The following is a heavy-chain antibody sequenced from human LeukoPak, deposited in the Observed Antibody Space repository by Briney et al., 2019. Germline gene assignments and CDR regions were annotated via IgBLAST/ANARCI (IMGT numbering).Heavy chain of an antibody. CDR1: GYTFTSYD. V-gene: IGHV1-8*01. CDR3: ARGRRAMVRGQRRGYHFDY. D-gene: IGHD3-10*01. Sequence: ASVKVSCKASGYTFTSYDINWVRQATGQGLEWMGWVNPNSGNTGYAQKFQGRVTMTRNTSISTAYMELSSLRSEDTAVYYCARGRRAMVRGQRRGYHFDYWGQGTLVTVSS. CDR2: VNPNSGNT. J-gene: IGHJ4*02.